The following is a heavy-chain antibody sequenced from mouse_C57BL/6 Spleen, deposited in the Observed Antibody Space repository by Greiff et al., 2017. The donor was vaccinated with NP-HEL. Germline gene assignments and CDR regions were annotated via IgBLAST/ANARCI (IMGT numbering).Heavy chain of an antibody. CDR2: IDPEDGDT. V-gene: IGHV14-1*01. J-gene: IGHJ2*01. D-gene: IGHD1-3*01. CDR3: TTWVSLNYFDY. Sequence: VQLQQSGAELVRPGASVKLSCTASGFNIKDYYMHWVKQRPEQGLEWIGRIDPEDGDTEYAPKFQGKATMTAETSSNTAYLQLSSLTSEDTAVYYCTTWVSLNYFDYWGQGTTLTVSS. CDR1: GFNIKDYY.